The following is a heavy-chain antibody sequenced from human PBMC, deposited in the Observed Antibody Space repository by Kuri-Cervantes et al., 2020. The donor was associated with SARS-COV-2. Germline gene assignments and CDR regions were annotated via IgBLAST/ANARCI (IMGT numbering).Heavy chain of an antibody. V-gene: IGHV4-59*08. D-gene: IGHD3-3*01. J-gene: IGHJ4*02. CDR1: GGSISSYY. Sequence: SCTVSGGSISSYYGSWIRQPPGKGLEWIGYIYYSGSTNYNPSLKSRVTISVDTSKNHFSLKLSSVTAADTAVYYCARQVRGYGSDYWGQGTLVTVSS. CDR3: ARQVRGYGSDY. CDR2: IYYSGST.